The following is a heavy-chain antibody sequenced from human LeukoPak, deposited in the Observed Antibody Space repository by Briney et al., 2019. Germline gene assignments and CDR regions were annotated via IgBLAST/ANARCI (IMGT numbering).Heavy chain of an antibody. D-gene: IGHD3-22*01. CDR1: GYTFTGYY. J-gene: IGHJ4*02. V-gene: IGHV1-2*02. CDR2: INPNSGGT. Sequence: ASVKVSCKASGYTFTGYYLHWVRQAPGQGLEWMGWINPNSGGTNYAQKSQGRVTMTRDTSIRTAYMQLSRLSSDDTAVYYCARVDDRGHYYDSSGPRKLFDYWGQGTLVTVSS. CDR3: ARVDDRGHYYDSSGPRKLFDY.